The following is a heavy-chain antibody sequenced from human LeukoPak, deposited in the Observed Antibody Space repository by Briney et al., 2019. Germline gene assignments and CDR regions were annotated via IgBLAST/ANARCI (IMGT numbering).Heavy chain of an antibody. CDR1: GGSISSSSYY. D-gene: IGHD3-10*01. V-gene: IGHV4-39*07. CDR2: IYYSGST. J-gene: IGHJ6*03. Sequence: SETLSLTCTVSGGSISSSSYYWGWIRQPPGKGLEWIGSIYYSGSTYYNPSLKSRVTISVDTSKNQFSLKLSSVTAADTAVYYCARDHRYYGSGSYQGYYYMDVWGKGTTVTISS. CDR3: ARDHRYYGSGSYQGYYYMDV.